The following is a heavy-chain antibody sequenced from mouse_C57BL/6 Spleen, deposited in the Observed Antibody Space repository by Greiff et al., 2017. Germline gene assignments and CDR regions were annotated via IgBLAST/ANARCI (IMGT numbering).Heavy chain of an antibody. D-gene: IGHD2-3*01. Sequence: VKLVESGPELVKPGASVKISCKASGYAFSSSWMNWVKQRPGKGLEWIGRIYPGDGDTNYNGKFKGKATLTADKSSSTAYMQLSSLTSEDSAVYFCARWGDGYYFYYAMDYWGQGTSVTVSS. CDR3: ARWGDGYYFYYAMDY. J-gene: IGHJ4*01. CDR1: GYAFSSSW. CDR2: IYPGDGDT. V-gene: IGHV1-82*01.